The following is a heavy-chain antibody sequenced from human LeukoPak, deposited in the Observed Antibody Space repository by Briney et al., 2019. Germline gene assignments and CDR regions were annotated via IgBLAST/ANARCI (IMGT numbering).Heavy chain of an antibody. CDR2: IKQDGSEK. V-gene: IGHV3-7*01. CDR3: ARNRIAAPDY. D-gene: IGHD6-13*01. J-gene: IGHJ4*02. Sequence: GGSLRLSCAASGFTFSSYWTSWVRQAPGKGLEWVANIKQDGSEKYYVDSVKGRFTISRDNAKNSLYLQMNSLRAEDTAVYYCARNRIAAPDYWGQGTLVTVSS. CDR1: GFTFSSYW.